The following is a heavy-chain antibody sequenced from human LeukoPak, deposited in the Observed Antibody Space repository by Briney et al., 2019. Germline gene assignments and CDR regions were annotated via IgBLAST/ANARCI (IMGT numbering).Heavy chain of an antibody. CDR1: GGSISSSNW. D-gene: IGHD3-3*01. Sequence: PSGTLSLTCAVSGGSISSSNWWSWVRQPPGKGLEWIGEIYHSGSTNYNPSLKSRVTISVDKSKNQFSLKLSSVTAADTAVYYCAIHHYDFWSGYSNWFDPWGQGTLVTVSS. CDR3: AIHHYDFWSGYSNWFDP. J-gene: IGHJ5*02. V-gene: IGHV4-4*02. CDR2: IYHSGST.